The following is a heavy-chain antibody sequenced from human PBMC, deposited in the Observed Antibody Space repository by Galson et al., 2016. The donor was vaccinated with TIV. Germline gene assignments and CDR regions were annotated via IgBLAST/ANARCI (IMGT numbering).Heavy chain of an antibody. V-gene: IGHV3-11*04. CDR3: AKDPRIYGDYLLAYFDY. J-gene: IGHJ4*02. CDR1: GFTFGDFY. Sequence: SLRLSCAASGFTFGDFYMSWVRQAPGKGLEWISYIGASGRISYYADSVKGRFTISRDNSKNTVSLLMNSLRAEDTAVYYCAKDPRIYGDYLLAYFDYWGQGTLVSVSS. D-gene: IGHD4-17*01. CDR2: IGASGRIS.